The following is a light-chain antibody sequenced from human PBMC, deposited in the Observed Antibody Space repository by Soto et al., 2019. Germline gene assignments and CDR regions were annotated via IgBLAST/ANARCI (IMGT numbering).Light chain of an antibody. CDR3: QSYDSSLSGSV. CDR2: GNS. V-gene: IGLV1-40*01. Sequence: QSVLTQPPSVSGAPGQRVTFSCTGSSSNIGAGYDVHWYQQHPGTAPKLLIYGNSNRPSGVPDRFSGSKSGTSASLAITGLRDEDEADYYCQSYDSSLSGSVFGGGTKLTVL. CDR1: SSNIGAGYD. J-gene: IGLJ3*02.